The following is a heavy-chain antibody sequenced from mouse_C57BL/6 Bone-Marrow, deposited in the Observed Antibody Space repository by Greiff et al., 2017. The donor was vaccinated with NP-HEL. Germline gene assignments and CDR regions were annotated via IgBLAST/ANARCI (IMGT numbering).Heavy chain of an antibody. CDR1: GFTFSSYG. CDR2: ISSGGSYT. V-gene: IGHV5-6*02. Sequence: DVKLVESGGDLVKPGGSLKLSCAASGFTFSSYGMSWVRQTPDKRLEWVATISSGGSYTYYPDSVKGRFTISRDNAKNTLYLQMSSLKSEDTAMYYCARHYYSNYFDYWCQGTTLTVSS. J-gene: IGHJ2*01. CDR3: ARHYYSNYFDY. D-gene: IGHD2-5*01.